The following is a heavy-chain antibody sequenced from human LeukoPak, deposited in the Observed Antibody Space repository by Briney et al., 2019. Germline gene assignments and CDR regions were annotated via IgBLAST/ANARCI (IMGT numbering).Heavy chain of an antibody. CDR2: IKQDASEE. Sequence: PGGSLRLSCAASGFTFAGYWISWVRQAPGKGLEWVANIKQDASEEYYVDSVKGRFTISRDNAKTSLYLQMNSLRAEYTAVYYCVRDRGRASVDYWGQGTLVTVSS. V-gene: IGHV3-7*01. CDR1: GFTFAGYW. J-gene: IGHJ4*02. CDR3: VRDRGRASVDY. D-gene: IGHD1-26*01.